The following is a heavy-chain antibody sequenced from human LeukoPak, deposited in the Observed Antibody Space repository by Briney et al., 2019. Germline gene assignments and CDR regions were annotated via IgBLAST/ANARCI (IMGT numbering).Heavy chain of an antibody. CDR1: GYTITSYY. V-gene: IGHV1-46*01. CDR3: ARDGRIAVAGTVPNWFDP. J-gene: IGHJ5*02. CDR2: INPSGGST. D-gene: IGHD6-19*01. Sequence: ASVKVSCKASGYTITSYYMHGVRQAPGQGLEWMGIINPSGGSTSYAQKFQGRVTMTRDTSTSTVYMELSSLRSEDTAVYYCARDGRIAVAGTVPNWFDPWGQGTLVTVSS.